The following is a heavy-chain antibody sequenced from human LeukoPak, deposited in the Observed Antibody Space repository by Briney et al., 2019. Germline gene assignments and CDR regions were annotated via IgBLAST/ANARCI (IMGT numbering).Heavy chain of an antibody. V-gene: IGHV1-8*01. CDR1: GYTFTSYD. CDR3: ARGDYSSSWYEYNWFDP. D-gene: IGHD6-13*01. CDR2: MNPNSGNT. Sequence: ASVKVSCKASGYTFTSYDINWVRQATGQGLEWMGWMNPNSGNTGYAQKFQGRVTMTRNTSISTAYMELSSLRSEDTAAYYCARGDYSSSWYEYNWFDPWGQGTLVTVSS. J-gene: IGHJ5*02.